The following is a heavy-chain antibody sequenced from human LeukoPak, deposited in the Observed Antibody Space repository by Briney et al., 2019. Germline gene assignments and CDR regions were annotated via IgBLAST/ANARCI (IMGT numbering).Heavy chain of an antibody. CDR2: MHPNSGDT. V-gene: IGHV1-2*02. CDR1: GYSFTGYY. D-gene: IGHD5-12*01. J-gene: IGHJ6*02. Sequence: GASVKVSCKASGYSFTGYYIQWVRQAPGQGLEWLGWMHPNSGDTNYAQKFQGRVTMTTDTSTSTTYMELRSLTSDDTAVYYCARDGVSGYNPRGNYGMDVWGQGTTVTVSS. CDR3: ARDGVSGYNPRGNYGMDV.